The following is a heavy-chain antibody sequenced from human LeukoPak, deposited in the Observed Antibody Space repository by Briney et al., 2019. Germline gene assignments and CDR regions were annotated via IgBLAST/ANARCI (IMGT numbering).Heavy chain of an antibody. Sequence: GGSLRLSCAASGFTFSSFGMIWVRQPPGKGLEWVSSIFPSGGEIHYADSVRGRFTISRDNSKSTLSLQMNSLRAEDTAIYYCATYRQVLLPFESWGQGTLVTVSS. D-gene: IGHD2-8*02. CDR2: IFPSGGEI. V-gene: IGHV3-23*01. J-gene: IGHJ4*02. CDR3: ATYRQVLLPFES. CDR1: GFTFSSFG.